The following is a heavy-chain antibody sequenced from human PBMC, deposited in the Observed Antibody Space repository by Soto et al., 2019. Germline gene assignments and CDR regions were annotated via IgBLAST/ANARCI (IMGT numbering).Heavy chain of an antibody. CDR1: GFTFSHYA. J-gene: IGHJ6*02. V-gene: IGHV3-30*18. D-gene: IGHD1-26*01. CDR3: AKGNGGSKGSFYYYGMDV. CDR2: VSSDGINE. Sequence: GGSLRLSCAASGFTFSHYAMYWVRQAPGKGLEWVAVVSSDGINEYSADSVKGRFTISRDNSKNTMYLQMDSLRDEDTAVYYCAKGNGGSKGSFYYYGMDVWGQGTTVTVSS.